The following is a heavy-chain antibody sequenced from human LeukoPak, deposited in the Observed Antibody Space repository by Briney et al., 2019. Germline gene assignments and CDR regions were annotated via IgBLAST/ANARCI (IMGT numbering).Heavy chain of an antibody. D-gene: IGHD3-10*01. Sequence: PGGSLRLSCAASGFTFSSYAMSWVRQAPGKGLKWVSTINDNGAGTYYADSVKGRFTISRDNSYNTVSLQMNSLRAEDTALYHCARDRLGSYDAFDIWGQGTMVTVSS. J-gene: IGHJ3*02. CDR3: ARDRLGSYDAFDI. V-gene: IGHV3-23*01. CDR1: GFTFSSYA. CDR2: INDNGAGT.